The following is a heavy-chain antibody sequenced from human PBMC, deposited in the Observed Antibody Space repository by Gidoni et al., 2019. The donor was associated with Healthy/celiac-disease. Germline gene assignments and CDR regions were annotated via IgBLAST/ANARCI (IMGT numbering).Heavy chain of an antibody. Sequence: QVPLVQSGAEVTKPGASVQVSCKASGYTFTSYAMHWVRQAPGQRLEWMGWINAGNGNTKYSQKFQGRVTITRDTSASTAYMELSSLRSEDTAVYYCARAVTVVVPAAMGYWGQGTLGTVSS. J-gene: IGHJ4*02. CDR2: INAGNGNT. V-gene: IGHV1-3*01. D-gene: IGHD2-2*01. CDR3: ARAVTVVVPAAMGY. CDR1: GYTFTSYA.